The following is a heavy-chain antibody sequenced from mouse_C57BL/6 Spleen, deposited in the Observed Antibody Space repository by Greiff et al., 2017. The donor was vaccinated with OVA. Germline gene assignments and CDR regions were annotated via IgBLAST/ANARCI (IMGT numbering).Heavy chain of an antibody. D-gene: IGHD2-2*01. CDR3: ANLDYGYDEDAMDY. Sequence: EVKVVESGGGLVKPGGSLKLSCAASGFTFSDYGMHWVRQAPEKGLEWVAYISSGSSTIYYADTVKGRFTISRDNAKNTLFLQMTSLRSEDTAMYYCANLDYGYDEDAMDYWGQGTSVTVSS. CDR2: ISSGSSTI. CDR1: GFTFSDYG. J-gene: IGHJ4*01. V-gene: IGHV5-17*01.